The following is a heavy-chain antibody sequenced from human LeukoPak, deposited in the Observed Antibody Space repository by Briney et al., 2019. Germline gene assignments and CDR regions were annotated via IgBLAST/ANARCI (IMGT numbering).Heavy chain of an antibody. J-gene: IGHJ5*02. Sequence: SETLSLTCAVYGGSFSGYYWSWIRQPPGKGLEWIGEINHSGSTNYNPSLKSRVTISVDTSKNQFSLKLSSVTAADTAVYYCARRYYDFWSGYYPNWFDPWGQGTLVTVSS. V-gene: IGHV4-34*01. CDR1: GGSFSGYY. D-gene: IGHD3-3*01. CDR3: ARRYYDFWSGYYPNWFDP. CDR2: INHSGST.